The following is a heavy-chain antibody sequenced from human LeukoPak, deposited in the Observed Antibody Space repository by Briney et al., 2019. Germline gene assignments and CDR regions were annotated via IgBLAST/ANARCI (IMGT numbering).Heavy chain of an antibody. CDR3: AREASSFSSSWLYYYYYMDV. Sequence: SETLSLTCTVSGGSISSYYWSWIRQPPGKGLEWIGYIYYSGSTNYNPSLKSRATISVDTSKNQFSLKLSSVTAADTAVYYCAREASSFSSSWLYYYYYMDVWGKGTTVTVSS. CDR2: IYYSGST. D-gene: IGHD6-13*01. CDR1: GGSISSYY. J-gene: IGHJ6*03. V-gene: IGHV4-59*01.